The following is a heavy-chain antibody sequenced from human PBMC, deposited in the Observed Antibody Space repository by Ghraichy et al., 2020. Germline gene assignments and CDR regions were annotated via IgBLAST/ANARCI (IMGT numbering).Heavy chain of an antibody. Sequence: SETLSLTCTVSGGSISSNYWSWIRQPPGKGLEWIGYIYYSGSTNYNPSLKSRVTISVDTSKNQFSLKLSSVTAADTAVYYCARLRGGPFDYWGQGTLVTVPS. V-gene: IGHV4-59*08. CDR2: IYYSGST. D-gene: IGHD4-23*01. J-gene: IGHJ4*02. CDR1: GGSISSNY. CDR3: ARLRGGPFDY.